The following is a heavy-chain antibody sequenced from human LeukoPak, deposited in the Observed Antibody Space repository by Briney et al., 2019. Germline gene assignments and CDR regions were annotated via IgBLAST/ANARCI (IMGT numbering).Heavy chain of an antibody. D-gene: IGHD6-19*01. J-gene: IGHJ4*02. CDR1: GFTFSSYA. Sequence: GGSLRLSCAASGFTFSSYAMGWVRQAPGKGLEWISGISGSGGNTNFADSVKGRLTISRDNSKNIVYLQMNSLRAEDTAVYYCAKEERSSAWPAFDYWGQGTQVTVSS. CDR2: ISGSGGNT. CDR3: AKEERSSAWPAFDY. V-gene: IGHV3-23*01.